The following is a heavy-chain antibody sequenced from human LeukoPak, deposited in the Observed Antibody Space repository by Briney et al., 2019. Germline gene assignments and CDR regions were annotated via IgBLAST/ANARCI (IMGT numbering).Heavy chain of an antibody. Sequence: SETLSLTCTVSGGSISSSNYYWAWICQPPGKELEWIGSIYYGGSTNYNPSLKSRVTISVDTSKNQFSLNLTSVTAADTVVYYCARHKSPLPLHWGQGTLVTVSS. J-gene: IGHJ4*02. D-gene: IGHD3-10*01. V-gene: IGHV4-39*01. CDR2: IYYGGST. CDR1: GGSISSSNYY. CDR3: ARHKSPLPLH.